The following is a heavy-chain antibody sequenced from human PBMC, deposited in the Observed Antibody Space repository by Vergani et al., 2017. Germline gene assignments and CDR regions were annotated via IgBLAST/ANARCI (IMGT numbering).Heavy chain of an antibody. V-gene: IGHV3-7*01. CDR2: IKQDGSEK. CDR1: GFTFSSYW. CDR3: ARCIRSGSYYYYYYMDV. D-gene: IGHD3-3*01. J-gene: IGHJ6*03. Sequence: EVQLVESGGGLVQPGGSLRLSCAASGFTFSSYWMSWVRQAPGKGPGWVANIKQDGSEKYYVDSVKGRFTISRDNAKNSLYLQMNSLRAEDTAVYYCARCIRSGSYYYYYYMDVWGKGTTVTVSS.